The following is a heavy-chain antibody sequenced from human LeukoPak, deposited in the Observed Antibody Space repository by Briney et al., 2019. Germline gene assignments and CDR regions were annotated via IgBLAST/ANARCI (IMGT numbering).Heavy chain of an antibody. CDR3: ARGYDGTHPGAFDI. D-gene: IGHD3-16*01. CDR1: GGSIRSYY. V-gene: IGHV4-59*08. CDR2: IYHSGST. Sequence: SETLSLTCTVSGGSIRSYYWSWVRQSPEKRLEWIGFIYHSGSTSYNPSLKSRVTMSIDTPKSQFSLRLTSVTAADTAVYYCARGYDGTHPGAFDIWGQGTMVSASS. J-gene: IGHJ3*02.